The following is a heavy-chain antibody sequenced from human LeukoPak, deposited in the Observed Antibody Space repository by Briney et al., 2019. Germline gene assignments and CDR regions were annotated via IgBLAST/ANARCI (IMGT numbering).Heavy chain of an antibody. CDR1: GFTFSDNY. CDR3: ARAGYSMDTEYFQH. D-gene: IGHD5-18*01. Sequence: GGSLRLSCAASGFTFSDNYMSWIRQAPGKGLEWVSYISSGSTYTNYADSVKGRFTISRDNSKHTLYLQMNSLRAEDTAVYYCARAGYSMDTEYFQHWGQGTLVTVSS. J-gene: IGHJ1*01. CDR2: ISSGSTYT. V-gene: IGHV3-11*06.